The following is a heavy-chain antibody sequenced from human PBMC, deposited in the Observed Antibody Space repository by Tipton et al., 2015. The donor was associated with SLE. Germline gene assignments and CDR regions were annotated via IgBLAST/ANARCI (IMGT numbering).Heavy chain of an antibody. CDR2: IYYSGST. J-gene: IGHJ5*02. Sequence: TLSITCTVSGGSISSYYWSWIRQPPGKGLEWIGYIYYSGSTNYNPSLKSRVTISVDTSKNQFSLKVNSVTAADTAAYYCVRDPDYNWIDPWFQGLLVTVSS. V-gene: IGHV4-59*12. CDR3: VRDPDYNWIDP. CDR1: GGSISSYY.